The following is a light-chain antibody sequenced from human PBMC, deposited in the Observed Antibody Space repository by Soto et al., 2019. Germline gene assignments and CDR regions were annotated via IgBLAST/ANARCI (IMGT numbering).Light chain of an antibody. CDR1: SSNIGNYY. CDR2: RNN. J-gene: IGLJ1*01. CDR3: AAWDDSMGVL. Sequence: QSVLTQPPSASGTPGQRVPISCSGSSSNIGNYYVHWYQQLPEAAPKLLIYRNNQRPSGVPDRFSGSKSGTSASLAIGGLRSEEEADYYLAAWDDSMGVLFGTGTTVTV. V-gene: IGLV1-47*01.